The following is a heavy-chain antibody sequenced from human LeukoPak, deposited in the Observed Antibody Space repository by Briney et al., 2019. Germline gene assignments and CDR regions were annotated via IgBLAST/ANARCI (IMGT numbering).Heavy chain of an antibody. D-gene: IGHD4-23*01. J-gene: IGHJ5*02. CDR2: ISYDGSNK. V-gene: IGHV3-30*04. Sequence: GGSLRLSCAASGFTFSSYAMHWVRQAPGKGLEWVAVISYDGSNKYYADSVKGRFTISRDNSKNTLYLQMNSLRAEDTAVYYCARGGHGGYSWFDPWGQGTLVTVSS. CDR1: GFTFSSYA. CDR3: ARGGHGGYSWFDP.